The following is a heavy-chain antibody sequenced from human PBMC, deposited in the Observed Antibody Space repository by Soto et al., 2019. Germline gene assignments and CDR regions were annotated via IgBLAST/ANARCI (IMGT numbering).Heavy chain of an antibody. D-gene: IGHD2-2*01. CDR1: GLPFSGYW. CDR3: ARYFSSSTCQSYDFDS. CDR2: LNTDGSSA. Sequence: PGGSLRLSCAASGLPFSGYWMHWVRQAPGKGLVWVSRLNTDGSSASYADSVKGRFTISRDNAKNTLYLQMNSLRAEDTAVYYCARYFSSSTCQSYDFDSLRKRTFVTVSS. J-gene: IGHJ4*02. V-gene: IGHV3-74*01.